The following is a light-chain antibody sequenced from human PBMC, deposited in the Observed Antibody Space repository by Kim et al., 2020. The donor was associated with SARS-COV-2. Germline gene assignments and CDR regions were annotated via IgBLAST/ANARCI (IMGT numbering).Light chain of an antibody. V-gene: IGKV1-27*01. Sequence: ASVGDRVTITCRASQDISNYLAWVPLKPGKAPKLLIYAASALQPGVPSRFSGSGSGTDYTLTVTSLQPEDVATYYCQKCDSAPWTFGQGTKVEIK. CDR1: QDISNY. CDR3: QKCDSAPWT. CDR2: AAS. J-gene: IGKJ1*01.